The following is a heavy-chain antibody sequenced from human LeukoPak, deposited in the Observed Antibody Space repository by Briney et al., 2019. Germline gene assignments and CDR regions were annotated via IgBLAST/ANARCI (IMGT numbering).Heavy chain of an antibody. D-gene: IGHD3-3*01. CDR3: ARGPIFGVVIVDY. CDR2: ISSSSSTI. J-gene: IGHJ4*02. Sequence: GGSLRLSCAASGFTFSSYSMNWVRQAPGKGLEWVSYISSSSSTIYYADSVEGRFTISRDNAKNSLYLQMNSLRAEDTAVYYCARGPIFGVVIVDYWGQGTLVTVSS. V-gene: IGHV3-48*01. CDR1: GFTFSSYS.